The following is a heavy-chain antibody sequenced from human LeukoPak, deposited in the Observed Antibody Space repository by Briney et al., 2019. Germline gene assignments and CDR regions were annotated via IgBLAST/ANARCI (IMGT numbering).Heavy chain of an antibody. D-gene: IGHD2-8*02. Sequence: GGSLRLSCVASGLNFNKCGTAWVRQAPGMGLEWVSTISGDGANTHYADSVKGRFTISRDNSRNTLHLQMNSLRAEDTAIYYCAKDTGGVLFDSWGQGTLVTVSS. CDR1: GLNFNKCG. J-gene: IGHJ4*02. CDR3: AKDTGGVLFDS. V-gene: IGHV3-23*01. CDR2: ISGDGANT.